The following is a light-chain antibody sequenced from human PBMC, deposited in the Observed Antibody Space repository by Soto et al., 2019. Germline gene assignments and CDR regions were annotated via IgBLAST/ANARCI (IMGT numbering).Light chain of an antibody. CDR2: DAS. CDR1: QSIINW. V-gene: IGKV1-5*01. CDR3: QQYENYWT. J-gene: IGKJ1*01. Sequence: DVQMTQSPSTLSASVGGRVTITCRASQSIINWLAWYQQKPGKAPKLLIYDASNLDSGVPSRFSGSGSGTEFSLTISNLQPDDCATYYCQQYENYWTFGQGTKVDIK.